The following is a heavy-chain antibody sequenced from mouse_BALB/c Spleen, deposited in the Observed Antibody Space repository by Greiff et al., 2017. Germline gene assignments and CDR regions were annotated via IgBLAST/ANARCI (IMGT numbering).Heavy chain of an antibody. Sequence: QVQLQQSGAELVKPGASVKLSCKTSGYTFTSYWIQWVKQRPGQGLGWIGEIFPGTGTTYYNEKFKGKATLTIDTSSSTAYMQLSSLTSEDSAVYFCGRGYEDFDYWGQGTLVTVSA. CDR2: IFPGTGTT. V-gene: IGHV1S132*01. J-gene: IGHJ3*01. D-gene: IGHD2-14*01. CDR1: GYTFTSYW. CDR3: GRGYEDFDY.